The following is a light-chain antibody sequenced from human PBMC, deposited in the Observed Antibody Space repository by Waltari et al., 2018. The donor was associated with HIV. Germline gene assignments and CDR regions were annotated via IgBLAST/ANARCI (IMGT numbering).Light chain of an antibody. CDR2: GVS. J-gene: IGLJ2*01. CDR3: SSYAGSNNFGV. CDR1: SSDVGGYNY. Sequence: QSALTQPPSASGSPGQSVTISCTGTSSDVGGYNYVSWYQQHPGKAPKLMIYGVSKVHSGVPARFSGSKSGNTASLTVSGLQAEDEADYYCSSYAGSNNFGVFGGGTKLTVL. V-gene: IGLV2-8*01.